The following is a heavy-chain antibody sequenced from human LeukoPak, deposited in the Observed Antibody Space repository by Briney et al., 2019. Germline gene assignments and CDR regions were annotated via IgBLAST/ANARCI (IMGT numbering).Heavy chain of an antibody. CDR1: GFTFSSYG. J-gene: IGHJ4*02. CDR2: IWCDGSNK. Sequence: GRSLRLSCAASGFTFSSYGMHRVRQAPGKGLEGVAVIWCDGSNKYYADSVKGRFTISRDNSKNTLYLQMNSLRAEDTAVYYCARGRNYDFWSGYYEGLAYWGQGTLVTVSS. CDR3: ARGRNYDFWSGYYEGLAY. V-gene: IGHV3-33*01. D-gene: IGHD3-3*01.